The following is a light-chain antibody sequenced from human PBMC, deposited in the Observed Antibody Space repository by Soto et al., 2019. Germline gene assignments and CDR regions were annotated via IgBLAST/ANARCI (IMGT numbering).Light chain of an antibody. V-gene: IGLV2-14*01. J-gene: IGLJ3*02. CDR2: EVN. Sequence: HSALTQPASVSGSPGQSITISCTGTSSDVGGYNYVSWYQQHPGKAPKLMIYEVNNRPSGVSNRFSGSKSGNTASLTISGLQAEDEADYYCTSYTSSNTPVFGGGTKLTVL. CDR1: SSDVGGYNY. CDR3: TSYTSSNTPV.